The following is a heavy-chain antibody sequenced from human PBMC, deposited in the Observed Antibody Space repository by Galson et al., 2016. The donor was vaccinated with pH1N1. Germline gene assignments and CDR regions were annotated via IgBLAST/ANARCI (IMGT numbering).Heavy chain of an antibody. CDR1: GFTFGDYS. CDR2: IRGNAFGGTT. Sequence: SLRLSCAASGFTFGDYSLNWVRQAPGKGLEWVGFIRGNAFGGTTEYAASVKGRFTVSRDDSKNIAYLQLNSLKTEDTAVYYCSRDLPYYYESGEDRGLVDVWGKGTTVIVSS. D-gene: IGHD3-10*01. J-gene: IGHJ6*04. CDR3: SRDLPYYYESGEDRGLVDV. V-gene: IGHV3-49*04.